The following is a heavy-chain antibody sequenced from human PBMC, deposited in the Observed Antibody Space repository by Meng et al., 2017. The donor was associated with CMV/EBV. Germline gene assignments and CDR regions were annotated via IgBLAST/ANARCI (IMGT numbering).Heavy chain of an antibody. CDR2: IIPIFGTA. CDR3: ATDPDIVVVPAAIGYYYYYGMDV. Sequence: VKVSCKASGGTFSSYAISWVRQAPGQGLEWMGGIIPIFGTANYAQKFQGKVTITTDESTSTAYMELSSLRSEDTAVYYCATDPDIVVVPAAIGYYYYYGMDVWGQGTTVTVSS. D-gene: IGHD2-2*01. V-gene: IGHV1-69*05. J-gene: IGHJ6*02. CDR1: GGTFSSYA.